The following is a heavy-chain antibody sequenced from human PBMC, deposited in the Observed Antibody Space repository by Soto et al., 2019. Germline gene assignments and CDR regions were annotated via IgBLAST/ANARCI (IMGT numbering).Heavy chain of an antibody. V-gene: IGHV3-15*01. CDR3: TTDPPLVVPAGGSFDP. Sequence: PWGSLRLSCAASGFTFSTAWMSWVRQAPGKGLEWVGRIKSKTDGGTTDYAAPVKGRFTISRDDSKNTLYLQMNSLKTEDTAVYYCTTDPPLVVPAGGSFDPWGQGTLVTVSS. J-gene: IGHJ5*02. D-gene: IGHD2-2*01. CDR2: IKSKTDGGTT. CDR1: GFTFSTAW.